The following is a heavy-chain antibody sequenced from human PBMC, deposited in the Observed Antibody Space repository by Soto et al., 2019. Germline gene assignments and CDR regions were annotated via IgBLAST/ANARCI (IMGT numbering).Heavy chain of an antibody. CDR3: ARGRGEVAA. CDR2: INHSGNT. D-gene: IGHD2-21*01. Sequence: SETLSLTCAVYGASLSDKYCNWLRQPPGKGLEWIGEINHSGNTNYNPSLRSRVTISIDTSKNQLSLNLRSVSAADTAVYYCARGRGEVAAWGPGTPVTVST. V-gene: IGHV4-34*01. J-gene: IGHJ5*02. CDR1: GASLSDKY.